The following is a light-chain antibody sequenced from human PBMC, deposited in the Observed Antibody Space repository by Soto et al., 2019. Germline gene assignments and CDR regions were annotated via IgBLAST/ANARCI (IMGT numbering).Light chain of an antibody. V-gene: IGKV1-17*01. CDR2: AAS. CDR3: LQHNTYPWT. CDR1: QGIGDD. J-gene: IGKJ1*01. Sequence: DIQMTQSPSSLSASVGDRVIITCRASQGIGDDLGWYQQKPGKAPKRLIYAASSLQSGVPSRFSGSGSVTDFTLTISSLQPDDFASYYCLQHNTYPWTFGPGTEVEV.